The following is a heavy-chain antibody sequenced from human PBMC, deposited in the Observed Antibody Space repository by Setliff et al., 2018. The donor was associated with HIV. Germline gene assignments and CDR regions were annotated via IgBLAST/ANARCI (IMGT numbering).Heavy chain of an antibody. D-gene: IGHD3-16*02. CDR2: INYSNGDT. J-gene: IGHJ5*02. CDR3: ALANIVSTARWNH. Sequence: ASVKVSCKTSGYIFSAYYVHWLRRAPGQGLEWTGWINYSNGDTNYAEKFQGRVTMTRDTSTSTVYMDLNRLTSDDTAVYYCALANIVSTARWNHWGRGTLVTVSS. CDR1: GYIFSAYY. V-gene: IGHV1-2*02.